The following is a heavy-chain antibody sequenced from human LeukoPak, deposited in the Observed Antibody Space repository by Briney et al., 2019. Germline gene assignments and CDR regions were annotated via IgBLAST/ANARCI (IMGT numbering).Heavy chain of an antibody. Sequence: ASVKVSCKASGCTFTGYYMHWVRQAPGQGLEWMGWINPNSGGTNYAQKFQGRVTMTRDTSISTAYMELSRLRSDDTAVYYCARVYSGYDQGFDYWGQGTLVTVSS. CDR3: ARVYSGYDQGFDY. J-gene: IGHJ4*02. V-gene: IGHV1-2*02. CDR1: GCTFTGYY. CDR2: INPNSGGT. D-gene: IGHD5-12*01.